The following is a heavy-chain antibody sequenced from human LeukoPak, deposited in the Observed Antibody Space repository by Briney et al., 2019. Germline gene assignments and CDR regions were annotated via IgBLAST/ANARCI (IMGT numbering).Heavy chain of an antibody. CDR3: AIPYYDSSGYYYGDAFDI. Sequence: SETLSLTCTVSGGSISSYDWRWIRQPAGKGLEWIGRIYTSGSTNYNPSLKSRDTMSVDTSKNQFSLKLSSVTAADTPVYYCAIPYYDSSGYYYGDAFDIWGQGTMVTVSS. J-gene: IGHJ3*02. CDR1: GGSISSYD. D-gene: IGHD3-22*01. CDR2: IYTSGST. V-gene: IGHV4-4*07.